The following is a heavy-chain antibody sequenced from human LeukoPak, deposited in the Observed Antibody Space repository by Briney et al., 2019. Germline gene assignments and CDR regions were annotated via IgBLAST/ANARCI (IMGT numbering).Heavy chain of an antibody. V-gene: IGHV4-59*01. CDR3: ARAGAMAQMGDAFDI. Sequence: SETLSLTCTVSGGSISSYYWSWIRQPPGKGLEWIGYIYYSGSTNYDPSLKSRVTISVDTSKNQFSLKLSSVTAADTAVYYCARAGAMAQMGDAFDIWGQGTMVTVSS. CDR2: IYYSGST. J-gene: IGHJ3*02. D-gene: IGHD5-18*01. CDR1: GGSISSYY.